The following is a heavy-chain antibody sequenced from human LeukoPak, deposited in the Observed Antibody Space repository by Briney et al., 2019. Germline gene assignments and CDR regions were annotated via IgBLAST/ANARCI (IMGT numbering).Heavy chain of an antibody. D-gene: IGHD5-12*01. J-gene: IGHJ4*02. CDR1: GFTFNTYG. Sequence: GGSLRLSCAASGFTFNTYGMSWVRQAPGKGLEWVSAISGSGGSTYYADSVKGRFTISRDNSKNTLYLQMNSLRAEDTAVYYCAKRPYSGYNYFDYWGQGTLVTVSS. CDR3: AKRPYSGYNYFDY. CDR2: ISGSGGST. V-gene: IGHV3-23*01.